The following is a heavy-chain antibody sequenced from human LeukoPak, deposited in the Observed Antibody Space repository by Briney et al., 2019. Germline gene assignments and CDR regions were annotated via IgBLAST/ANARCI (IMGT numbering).Heavy chain of an antibody. V-gene: IGHV1-2*02. CDR1: GYTFTGYY. CDR3: ARNWGDYARWFDP. D-gene: IGHD3-16*01. CDR2: INPNSGGT. Sequence: GASVKVSCKASGYTFTGYYMHWVRQAPGQGLEWMGWINPNSGGTNYAQKFQGRVTMTRDTSISTAYMELSRLRSDDTAVYYCARNWGDYARWFDPWGQGTLVTVSS. J-gene: IGHJ5*02.